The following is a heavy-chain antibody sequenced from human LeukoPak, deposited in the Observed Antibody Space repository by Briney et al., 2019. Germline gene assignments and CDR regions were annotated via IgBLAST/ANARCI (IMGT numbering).Heavy chain of an antibody. CDR1: GGSISSYY. J-gene: IGHJ5*01. V-gene: IGHV4-59*08. Sequence: PSETLSLTCTVSGGSISSYYWSWIRQPPGKALEWIGYMYYSGSPNYNPSLKSRVTISVDRSTNQLSLKLSSVTAADTAVYYCARHGEQQLVRRWFDSWGQGTLVTVSS. D-gene: IGHD6-13*01. CDR2: MYYSGSP. CDR3: ARHGEQQLVRRWFDS.